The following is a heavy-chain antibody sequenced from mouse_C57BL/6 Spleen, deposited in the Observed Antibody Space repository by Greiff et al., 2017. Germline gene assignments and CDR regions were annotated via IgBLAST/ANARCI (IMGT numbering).Heavy chain of an antibody. CDR2: IYPGDGDT. D-gene: IGHD1-1*02. CDR1: GYAFSSSW. V-gene: IGHV1-82*01. Sequence: VQLQQSGPELVKPGASVKISCKASGYAFSSSWMNWVKQRPGKGLEWIGRIYPGDGDTNYNGKFKGKATLTADKSSSTAYMQLSSLTSEDSAVYFCAGATGGFAYWGQGTLVTVSA. J-gene: IGHJ3*01. CDR3: AGATGGFAY.